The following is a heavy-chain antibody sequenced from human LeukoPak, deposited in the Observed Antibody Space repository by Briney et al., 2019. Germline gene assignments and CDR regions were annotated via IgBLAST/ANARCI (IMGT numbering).Heavy chain of an antibody. Sequence: GGSLRLSCAASGFTFSSYAMHWVRQAPGKGLEWVAVISYDGSNKYYADSVKGRFTISRDNSKNTLYLQMNSLRAEDTAVYYCARDRDFWSGGAFDIWGQGTMVTVSS. D-gene: IGHD3-3*01. CDR2: ISYDGSNK. J-gene: IGHJ3*02. CDR3: ARDRDFWSGGAFDI. CDR1: GFTFSSYA. V-gene: IGHV3-30*04.